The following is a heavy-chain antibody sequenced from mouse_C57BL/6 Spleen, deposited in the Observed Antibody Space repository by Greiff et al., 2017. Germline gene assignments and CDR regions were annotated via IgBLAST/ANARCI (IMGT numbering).Heavy chain of an antibody. Sequence: EVKLQESGGGLVKPGGSLKLSCAASGFTFSSYAMSWVRQTPEKRLEWVATISDGGSYTYYPDNVKGRFTISRDNAKNNLYLQMSHLKSEDTAMYYCARDRAYYSNYGFDYWGQGTTLTVSS. V-gene: IGHV5-4*01. CDR2: ISDGGSYT. D-gene: IGHD2-5*01. J-gene: IGHJ2*01. CDR3: ARDRAYYSNYGFDY. CDR1: GFTFSSYA.